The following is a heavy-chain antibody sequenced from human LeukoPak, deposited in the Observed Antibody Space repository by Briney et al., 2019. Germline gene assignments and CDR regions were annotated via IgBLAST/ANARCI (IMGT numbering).Heavy chain of an antibody. J-gene: IGHJ4*02. CDR2: ISSSSSYI. D-gene: IGHD6-19*01. CDR3: AKDQSHSGWYGVFDY. CDR1: GFSLSSYS. Sequence: PGGSLRLSCAASGFSLSSYSMNWVRQAPGKGLEWVSSISSSSSYIYYADSVKGRFTISRDNAKNSLYLQMNSLRAEDTAVYYCAKDQSHSGWYGVFDYWGQGTLVTVSS. V-gene: IGHV3-21*01.